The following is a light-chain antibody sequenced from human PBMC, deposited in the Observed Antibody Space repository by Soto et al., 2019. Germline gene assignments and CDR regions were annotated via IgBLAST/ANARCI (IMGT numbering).Light chain of an antibody. J-gene: IGKJ2*02. V-gene: IGKV3-11*01. Sequence: EIVVTQSPGTLSLSPGERATLSCRASQSVSNYVAWYQQKPGQAPRLLIYEASTRATGIPARFSGSGSGTDFTLNISSLEHEDFAVYYCQQRSSGGTFGQGTKLDLK. CDR1: QSVSNY. CDR3: QQRSSGGT. CDR2: EAS.